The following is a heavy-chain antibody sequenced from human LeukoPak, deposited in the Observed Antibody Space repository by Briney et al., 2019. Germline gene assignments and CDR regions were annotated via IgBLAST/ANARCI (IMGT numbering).Heavy chain of an antibody. J-gene: IGHJ5*02. Sequence: SQTLSLTCAISGDSVSSNSTAWNWIRQSPSRGLEWLGRAYYRSKWYNDYAVSVKSRITINPDRSKNQFSLHLSSVTPEDTAVYYCARGSQFGPWGQGTLVTVSS. V-gene: IGHV6-1*01. CDR2: AYYRSKWYN. CDR3: ARGSQFGP. CDR1: GDSVSSNSTA.